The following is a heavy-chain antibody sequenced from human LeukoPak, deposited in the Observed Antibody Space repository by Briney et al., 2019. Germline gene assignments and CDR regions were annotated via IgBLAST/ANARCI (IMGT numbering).Heavy chain of an antibody. CDR2: IIPILGIA. V-gene: IGHV1-69*02. J-gene: IGHJ6*02. CDR1: GGTFSSYT. Sequence: SVKLSCKASGGTFSSYTISWVRQAPGQGLEWMVRIIPILGIANYAQKFQRRVTITADKSTSTVYMELSSLRSEDTAVYYCARPNMTTVSVYGIDVWGQGTTVTVSS. CDR3: ARPNMTTVSVYGIDV. D-gene: IGHD4-17*01.